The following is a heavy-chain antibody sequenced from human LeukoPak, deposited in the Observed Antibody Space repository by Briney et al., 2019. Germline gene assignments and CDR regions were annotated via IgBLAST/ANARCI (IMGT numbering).Heavy chain of an antibody. CDR2: IHTSGST. D-gene: IGHD3-22*01. CDR1: GGSISSYY. J-gene: IGHJ5*02. V-gene: IGHV4-4*07. CDR3: ARSDVYYDSTGFWFDP. Sequence: SETLSLTCTVAGGSISSYYWSWIRQPAGEGLEWIGRIHTSGSTNFNPSLKSRVTMPVDTSKNQSPLKLSSVTAADTAVYYCARSDVYYDSTGFWFDPWGQGTLVTVSS.